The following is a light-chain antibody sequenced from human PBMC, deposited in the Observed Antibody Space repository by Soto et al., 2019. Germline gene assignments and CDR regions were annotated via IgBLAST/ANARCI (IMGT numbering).Light chain of an antibody. CDR2: ATS. J-gene: IGKJ4*01. CDR1: QTITSY. V-gene: IGKV1-39*01. Sequence: DIQMTQSPSSLSVSVGDRVTITCRASQTITSYLNWYQQKPGEAPKLLIYATSSLQSGVPSRFSGRGSGTNFTLTINSLQPEDFATYYCQQSYTMPLTFGGGSKVEIK. CDR3: QQSYTMPLT.